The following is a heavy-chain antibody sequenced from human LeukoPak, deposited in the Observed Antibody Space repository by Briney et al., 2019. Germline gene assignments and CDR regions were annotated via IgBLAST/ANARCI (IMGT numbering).Heavy chain of an antibody. Sequence: GGSLRLSCAASGFTFTNYAMHWVRQAPGKGLEYVSAISSNGDRTYYANSVKGRFTISRDNSKNTLYPQMGSLRAEDTAVYYCARGKKVETTFYYSYYMDVWGKGTTVTVSS. CDR3: ARGKKVETTFYYSYYMDV. CDR2: ISSNGDRT. D-gene: IGHD2/OR15-2a*01. CDR1: GFTFTNYA. J-gene: IGHJ6*03. V-gene: IGHV3-64*01.